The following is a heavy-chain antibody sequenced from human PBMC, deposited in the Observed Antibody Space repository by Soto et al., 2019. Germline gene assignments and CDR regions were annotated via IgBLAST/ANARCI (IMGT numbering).Heavy chain of an antibody. V-gene: IGHV3-23*01. CDR3: ANINAHYYGSGTYDY. CDR2: ISGSGGST. CDR1: GFTFSSYA. J-gene: IGHJ4*02. D-gene: IGHD3-10*01. Sequence: EVQLLESGGGLVQPGGSLRLSCAASGFTFSSYAMSWVRQAPGKGLEWVSAISGSGGSTYYADSVKGRFPISRDNSKNTLYLQMNSLRAEDTAVYYCANINAHYYGSGTYDYWGQGTLVTVSS.